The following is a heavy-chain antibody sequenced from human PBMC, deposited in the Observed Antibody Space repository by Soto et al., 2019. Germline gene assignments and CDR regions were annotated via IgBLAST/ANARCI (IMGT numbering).Heavy chain of an antibody. CDR1: GYTFTNYG. J-gene: IGHJ4*02. Sequence: ASVKVSCKASGYTFTNYGLHWVRQAPGQRLEWMGWINAGNGNTKYSQKFQGRVTITRDTSASRAYMELTSLRSEDTAVHYCARDGAVAGDLNFDYWGQGTLVTVSS. CDR3: ARDGAVAGDLNFDY. CDR2: INAGNGNT. D-gene: IGHD6-19*01. V-gene: IGHV1-3*01.